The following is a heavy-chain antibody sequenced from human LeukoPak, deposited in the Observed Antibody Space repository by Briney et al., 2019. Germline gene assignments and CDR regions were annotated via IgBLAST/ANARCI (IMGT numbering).Heavy chain of an antibody. CDR3: ARLCGYSYGYDY. D-gene: IGHD5-18*01. CDR1: GYTFTSYA. J-gene: IGHJ4*02. V-gene: IGHV1-3*01. CDR2: INAGNGNT. Sequence: GASVKVSCKASGYTFTSYAMHWVRQAPGQRREGMGWINAGNGNTKYSQKFQGRVTITRDTSASTAYMELSSLRSEDTAVYYCARLCGYSYGYDYWGQGTLVTVSS.